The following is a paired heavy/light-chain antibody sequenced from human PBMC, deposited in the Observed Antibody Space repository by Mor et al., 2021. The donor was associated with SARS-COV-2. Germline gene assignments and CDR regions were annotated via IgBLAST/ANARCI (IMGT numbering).Heavy chain of an antibody. J-gene: IGHJ3*02. CDR1: GLTFNNYA. CDR3: ARDCHFPHDVFDI. CDR2: ISFTDGGI. Sequence: EVQLLESGGGLVQPGGSLRLSCATSGLTFNNYAISWVRQAPGKGLEWVSAISFTDGGIWYADSVKGRFTISRDNSKNTIYLQMNSLGAEDTAIYYCARDCHFPHDVFDIWGQGTMVTVSS. V-gene: IGHV3-23*01.
Light chain of an antibody. Sequence: DIQMTQSPSSLSASVGDRVTITCRASQSISGYLNWYQQKPGKAPKLLIYAASNLQSGVPSRFSGSGSGTDFTLTVSSLQPEDFATYFCQKSDDLPLFGGGTRVEI. CDR3: QKSDDLPL. CDR1: QSISGY. V-gene: IGKV1-39*01. CDR2: AAS. J-gene: IGKJ4*01.